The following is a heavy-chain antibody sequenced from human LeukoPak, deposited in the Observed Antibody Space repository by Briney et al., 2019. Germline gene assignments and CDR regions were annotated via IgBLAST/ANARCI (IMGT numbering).Heavy chain of an antibody. D-gene: IGHD3/OR15-3a*01. Sequence: GGSLRLSCAASGFTFSSYDMHWVRQATGKGLEWVSAIGTAGDTYYPGSVKGRFTISRENAKNSLYLQMNSLRAGDTAVYYCARLDGALGAFDIWGRGTMVTVSS. CDR1: GFTFSSYD. V-gene: IGHV3-13*01. J-gene: IGHJ3*02. CDR2: IGTAGDT. CDR3: ARLDGALGAFDI.